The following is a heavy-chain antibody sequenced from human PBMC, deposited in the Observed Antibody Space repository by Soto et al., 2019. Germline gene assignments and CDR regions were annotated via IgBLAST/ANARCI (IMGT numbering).Heavy chain of an antibody. CDR1: GGSIVDYY. J-gene: IGHJ5*02. Sequence: SETLSLTCSVFGGSIVDYYWSWIRQPPGKGLEWIGFIYYTGNTRYNPSLGSRVTISLDTSKNQFSLKLTSATAADTAFYYCARDVNRWELRGFFDPWGRGALVTVSS. CDR3: ARDVNRWELRGFFDP. CDR2: IYYTGNT. D-gene: IGHD1-7*01. V-gene: IGHV4-59*01.